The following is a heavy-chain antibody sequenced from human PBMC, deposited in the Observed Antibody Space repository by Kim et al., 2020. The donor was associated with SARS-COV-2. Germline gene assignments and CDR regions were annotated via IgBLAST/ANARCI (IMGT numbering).Heavy chain of an antibody. CDR2: VYYSGTT. V-gene: IGHV4-39*01. D-gene: IGHD2-15*01. J-gene: IGHJ4*02. CDR3: ARPFGGGYFDY. Sequence: SETLSLTCTVSGVSISSSSYYWGWIRQPPGKGLEWIGSVYYSGTTYYNPSLQSRVTISVDTSKNQFSLKLSSVTAADTAVYYCARPFGGGYFDYWGQGTL. CDR1: GVSISSSSYY.